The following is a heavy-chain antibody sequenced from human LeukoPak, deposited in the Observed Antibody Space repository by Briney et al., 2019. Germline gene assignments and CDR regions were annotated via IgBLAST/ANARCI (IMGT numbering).Heavy chain of an antibody. CDR3: ARTSYARPSWGAFDI. CDR2: INHSGST. D-gene: IGHD7-27*01. J-gene: IGHJ3*02. Sequence: PSETLSPTCAVYGGSFSGYYWSWIRQPPGKGLEWIGEINHSGSTNYNPSLKSRVTISVDTSKNQFSLKLSSVTAADTAMYYCARTSYARPSWGAFDIWGQGTMVTVSS. V-gene: IGHV4-34*01. CDR1: GGSFSGYY.